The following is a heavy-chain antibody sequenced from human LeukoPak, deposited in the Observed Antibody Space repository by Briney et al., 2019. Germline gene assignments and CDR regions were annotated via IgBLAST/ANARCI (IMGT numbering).Heavy chain of an antibody. D-gene: IGHD3-22*01. Sequence: ASVKVSCXASGYTFTSYYMHWVRQAPGQGLEWMGIINPSGGSTSYAQKFQGRVTMTRDTSTSTVYMELSSLRSEDTAVYYCARDLSIYYDSSGPLDYWGQGTLVTVSS. J-gene: IGHJ4*02. V-gene: IGHV1-46*01. CDR2: INPSGGST. CDR3: ARDLSIYYDSSGPLDY. CDR1: GYTFTSYY.